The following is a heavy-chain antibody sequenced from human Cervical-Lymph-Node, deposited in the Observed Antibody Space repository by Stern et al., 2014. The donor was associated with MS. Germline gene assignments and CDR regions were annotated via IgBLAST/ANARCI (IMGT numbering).Heavy chain of an antibody. V-gene: IGHV4-59*01. CDR1: GGSISSYY. CDR3: ARDPSFGRYYYGMDV. D-gene: IGHD3/OR15-3a*01. Sequence: QVQLQESGPGLVKPSETLSLTCTVSGGSISSYYWSWIRQPPGKGLEWIGYIYYSGSTNYNPSLKSRVTISVDTSKNQFSLKLSSVTAADTAVYYCARDPSFGRYYYGMDVWGQGTTVTVSS. J-gene: IGHJ6*02. CDR2: IYYSGST.